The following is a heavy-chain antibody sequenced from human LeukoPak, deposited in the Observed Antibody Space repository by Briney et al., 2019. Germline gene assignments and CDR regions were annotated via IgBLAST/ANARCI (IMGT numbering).Heavy chain of an antibody. D-gene: IGHD3-22*01. CDR3: AKRGVVIRVILVGFHKEAYYFDC. CDR2: ISDSGGST. Sequence: GGSLRLSCAVSGITLSNYGMSWVRQAPGKGLEWVAGISDSGGSTKYADSVKGRFTISRDNPKNTLYLQMNSLRVEDTAVYFCAKRGVVIRVILVGFHKEAYYFDCWGQGALVTVSS. V-gene: IGHV3-23*01. CDR1: GITLSNYG. J-gene: IGHJ4*02.